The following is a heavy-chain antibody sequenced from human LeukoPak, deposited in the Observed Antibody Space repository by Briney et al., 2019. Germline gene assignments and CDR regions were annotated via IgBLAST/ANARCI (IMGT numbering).Heavy chain of an antibody. V-gene: IGHV1-2*02. CDR3: ARDPEGAILIAEMFDY. Sequence: ASVKVSCKASGYTFTGYYMHWVRQAPGQGLEWMGWINPNSGGTNYAQKFQGRVTMTRDTSISTAYMELSRLRSDDTAVYYCARDPEGAILIAEMFDYWGQGTLVTVSS. CDR2: INPNSGGT. CDR1: GYTFTGYY. J-gene: IGHJ4*02. D-gene: IGHD1-26*01.